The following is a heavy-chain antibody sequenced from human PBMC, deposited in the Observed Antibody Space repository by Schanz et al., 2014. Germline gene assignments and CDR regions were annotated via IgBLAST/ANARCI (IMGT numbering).Heavy chain of an antibody. CDR3: AKVGDTSGYPLEY. J-gene: IGHJ4*02. CDR1: GFSFRKSA. Sequence: EVQLLESGGGLVQPGGSLRLSCAASGFSFRKSAMSWVRQAPGKGLEWVSALTGSGTTTYYADSGKGRFTISRDNSKNTLYLQMNSLRAEDTAVYYCAKVGDTSGYPLEYWGQGTLVTVSS. V-gene: IGHV3-23*01. CDR2: LTGSGTTT. D-gene: IGHD3-22*01.